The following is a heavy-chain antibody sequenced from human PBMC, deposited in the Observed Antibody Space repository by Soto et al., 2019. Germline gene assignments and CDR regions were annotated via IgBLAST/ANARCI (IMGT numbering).Heavy chain of an antibody. Sequence: GGSLRLSCAASGFTFSIYGMSWVRQAPGKGLEWVSSLTGSGGATYYADSVKGRFTISRDNSKNTLYLQMNSLRAEDTAVYYCATPKSGYSSSSLFDSWGQGTLVTVSS. CDR3: ATPKSGYSSSSLFDS. CDR2: LTGSGGAT. D-gene: IGHD6-6*01. J-gene: IGHJ4*02. CDR1: GFTFSIYG. V-gene: IGHV3-23*01.